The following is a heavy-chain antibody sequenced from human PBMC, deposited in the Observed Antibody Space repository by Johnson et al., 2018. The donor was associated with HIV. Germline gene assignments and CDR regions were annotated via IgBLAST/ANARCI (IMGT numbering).Heavy chain of an antibody. D-gene: IGHD1-26*01. CDR2: IWYDGSTK. V-gene: IGHV3-33*06. CDR3: AKISGFSGSFPDAPNAFDI. Sequence: QVQLVESGGGVVQPGRSLRLSCAASRFTFSYFGMHWVRQAPGKGLEWVAVIWYDGSTKYYSDSSKGRFTVSRDNSKNTLYLQLNSLRVEDTAVYYCAKISGFSGSFPDAPNAFDIWGQGTMVTVSS. CDR1: RFTFSYFG. J-gene: IGHJ3*02.